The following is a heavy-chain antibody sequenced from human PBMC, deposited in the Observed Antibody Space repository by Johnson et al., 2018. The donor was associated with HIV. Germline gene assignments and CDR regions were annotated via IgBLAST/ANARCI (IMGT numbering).Heavy chain of an antibody. J-gene: IGHJ3*02. CDR2: ISFDGNNK. CDR3: AREWIGHSSSWFRYAFDI. V-gene: IGHV3-30-3*01. D-gene: IGHD6-13*01. CDR1: EYTFSSYA. Sequence: QMLLVESGGGVVQPERSLRLSCAASEYTFSSYAMHWVRQAPGKGLEWVAVISFDGNNKYYADSVKGRFPISRDNSKHPLYLQMNSLRAEETAVYYCAREWIGHSSSWFRYAFDIWGQGTMVTVSS.